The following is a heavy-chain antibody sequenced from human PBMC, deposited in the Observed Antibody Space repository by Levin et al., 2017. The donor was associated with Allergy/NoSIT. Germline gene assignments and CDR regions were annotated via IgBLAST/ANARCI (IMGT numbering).Heavy chain of an antibody. Sequence: GGSLRLSCAASGFTFDDYAMHWVRQAPGKGLEWVSGISWNSGSIGYADSVKGRFTISRDNAKNSLYLQMNSLRAEDTALYYCARTTRYCTNGVCYYWFDPWGQGTLVTVSS. CDR1: GFTFDDYA. CDR2: ISWNSGSI. V-gene: IGHV3-9*01. D-gene: IGHD2-8*01. CDR3: ARTTRYCTNGVCYYWFDP. J-gene: IGHJ5*02.